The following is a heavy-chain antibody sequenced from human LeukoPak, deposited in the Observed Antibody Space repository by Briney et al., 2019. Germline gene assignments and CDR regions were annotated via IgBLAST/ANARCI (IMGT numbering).Heavy chain of an antibody. D-gene: IGHD3-3*01. CDR2: IDYSGST. CDR3: ARVIMSSLFYYYMDV. Sequence: SETLSLTCTVSGGSISTYYWTWIRQPPGKGLEWIAYIDYSGSTNYNPSLKSRVTISVDTSKNQFSLKLSSVTAADTAVYYCARVIMSSLFYYYMDVWGKGTTVTVSS. V-gene: IGHV4-59*01. CDR1: GGSISTYY. J-gene: IGHJ6*03.